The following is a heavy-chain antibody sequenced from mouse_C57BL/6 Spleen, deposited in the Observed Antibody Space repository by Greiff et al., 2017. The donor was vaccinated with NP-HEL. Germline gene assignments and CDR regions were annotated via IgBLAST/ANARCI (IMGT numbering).Heavy chain of an antibody. J-gene: IGHJ1*03. V-gene: IGHV1-18*01. CDR1: GYTFTDYN. CDR2: INPNNGGT. Sequence: VQLQQSGPELVKPGASVKIPCKASGYTFTDYNMDWVKQSHGKSLEWIGDINPNNGGTIYNQKFKGKATLTVDKSSSTAYMELRSLTSEDTAVYYCATGANWEGYFDVWGTGTTVTVSS. CDR3: ATGANWEGYFDV. D-gene: IGHD4-1*01.